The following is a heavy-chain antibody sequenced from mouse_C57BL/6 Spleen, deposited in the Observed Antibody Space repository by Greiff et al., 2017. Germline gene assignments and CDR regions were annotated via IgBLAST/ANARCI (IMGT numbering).Heavy chain of an antibody. V-gene: IGHV1-55*01. J-gene: IGHJ2*01. CDR1: GYTFTSYW. CDR2: IYPGSGST. CDR3: ARRGDMAYYFDY. D-gene: IGHD1-1*02. Sequence: QVQLQQPGAELVKPGASVKMSCKASGYTFTSYWITWVKQRPGQGLEWIGDIYPGSGSTNYNEKFKSKATLTVDTSSSTAYMQLSSLTSEDSAVYYCARRGDMAYYFDYWGQGPTLTVSS.